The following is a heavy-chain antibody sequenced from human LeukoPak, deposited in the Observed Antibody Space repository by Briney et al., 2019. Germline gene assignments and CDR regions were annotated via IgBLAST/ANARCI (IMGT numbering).Heavy chain of an antibody. J-gene: IGHJ4*02. CDR1: GGSISSGGYS. CDR3: AREVGDYGDYLYYFDY. V-gene: IGHV4-61*08. Sequence: PSQTLSLTCAVSGGSISSGGYSWSWIRQPPGKGLEWIGYIYCSGSTNYNPSLKSRVTISVDTSKNQFSLKLSSVTAADTAVYYCAREVGDYGDYLYYFDYWGQGTLVTVSS. CDR2: IYCSGST. D-gene: IGHD4-17*01.